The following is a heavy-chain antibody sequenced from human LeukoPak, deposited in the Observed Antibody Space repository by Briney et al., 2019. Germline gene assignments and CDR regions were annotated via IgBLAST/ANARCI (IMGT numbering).Heavy chain of an antibody. CDR2: INHSGST. J-gene: IGHJ4*02. CDR3: ASRTGTTPYYFDY. CDR1: GGSISVYY. D-gene: IGHD1-7*01. Sequence: SETLSLTCTVSGGSISVYYWSWIRQPPGKGLEWIGEINHSGSTNYNPSLKSRVTISVDTSKNQFSLKLSSVTAADTAVYYCASRTGTTPYYFDYWGQGTLVTVSS. V-gene: IGHV4-34*01.